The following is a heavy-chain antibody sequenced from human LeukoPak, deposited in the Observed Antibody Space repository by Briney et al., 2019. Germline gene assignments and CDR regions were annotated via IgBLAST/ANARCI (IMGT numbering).Heavy chain of an antibody. V-gene: IGHV5-51*01. D-gene: IGHD2-15*01. J-gene: IGHJ3*02. Sequence: GESLKISCKGSGYSFTNYWIGCVRQMPGKGLEWMWIIYPGDSDTRYSPSFQGQVTISADKSISTAYPQWSSLKASDTAMYYCARQPPYSTVLDAFDIWGQGTMVTVSS. CDR2: IYPGDSDT. CDR3: ARQPPYSTVLDAFDI. CDR1: GYSFTNYW.